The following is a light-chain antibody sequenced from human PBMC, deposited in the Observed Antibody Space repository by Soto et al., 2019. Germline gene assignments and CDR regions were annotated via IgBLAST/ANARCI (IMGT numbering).Light chain of an antibody. Sequence: QSALTQPRSVSGSPGQSVTISCTGATSDVGGSDYVSWYQHHPGKAPELMLYDVNKRPSGVPDRFSGSKSGTTAALTISGLQTEDEADDYCCSYAGSSTLIFGGGTKLTVL. CDR2: DVN. CDR1: TSDVGGSDY. CDR3: CSYAGSSTLI. V-gene: IGLV2-11*01. J-gene: IGLJ2*01.